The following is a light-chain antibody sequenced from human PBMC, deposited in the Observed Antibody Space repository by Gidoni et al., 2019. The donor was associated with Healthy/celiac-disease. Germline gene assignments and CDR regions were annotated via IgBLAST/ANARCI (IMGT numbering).Light chain of an antibody. Sequence: DVVMTQSPLSLPVTLGQPASISCRSSQSLVYSDGNTYLNLFQQRPGQSPRRLIYNVSNRDSGVPDRFSGSGSGTDFTLKISRVEAEDVGVYYCMQGTHWPTTFGQGTKVEIK. CDR2: NVS. CDR1: QSLVYSDGNTY. V-gene: IGKV2-30*01. J-gene: IGKJ1*01. CDR3: MQGTHWPTT.